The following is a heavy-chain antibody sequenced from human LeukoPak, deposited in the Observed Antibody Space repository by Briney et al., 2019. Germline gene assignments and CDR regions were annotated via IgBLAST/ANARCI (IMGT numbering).Heavy chain of an antibody. D-gene: IGHD2-2*01. Sequence: GGSLRLSCAASGFTFSSYAMSWVRQAPGKGLEWVSAISGSGGSTYYADSVKGRFTISRDNSKNTLYLQMNSLRAEDTAVYYCAKDERDIVVVPAGIDYWGQGTLVTVSS. V-gene: IGHV3-23*01. CDR1: GFTFSSYA. CDR2: ISGSGGST. J-gene: IGHJ4*02. CDR3: AKDERDIVVVPAGIDY.